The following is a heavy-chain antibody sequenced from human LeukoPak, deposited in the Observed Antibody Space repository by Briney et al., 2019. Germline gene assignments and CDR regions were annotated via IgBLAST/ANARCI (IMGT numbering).Heavy chain of an antibody. CDR2: ISSSGSTI. CDR1: GFTFSSYE. Sequence: GRSLRLSCAASGFTFSSYEMNWVRQAPGKGLEWVSYISSSGSTIYYANSVKGRFTISRDNAKNSLYLQMNSLRAEDTAVYYCAELGITMIGGVWGKGTTVTISS. V-gene: IGHV3-48*03. D-gene: IGHD3-10*02. CDR3: AELGITMIGGV. J-gene: IGHJ6*04.